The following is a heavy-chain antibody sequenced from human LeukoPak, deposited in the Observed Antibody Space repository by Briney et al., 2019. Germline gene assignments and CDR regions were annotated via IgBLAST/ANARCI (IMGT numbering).Heavy chain of an antibody. J-gene: IGHJ3*02. CDR2: IYPGDSDT. V-gene: IGHV5-51*01. D-gene: IGHD3-3*01. CDR3: ARRDFWSGRQAGQGGNDAFDI. Sequence: PGESLKISCKGSGYSFTSYWIGWVRQMPGKGLEWMGIIYPGDSDTRYSPSFQGQVTISADKSISTAYLQWSSLKASDTAMYYCARRDFWSGRQAGQGGNDAFDIWGQGTMVTVSS. CDR1: GYSFTSYW.